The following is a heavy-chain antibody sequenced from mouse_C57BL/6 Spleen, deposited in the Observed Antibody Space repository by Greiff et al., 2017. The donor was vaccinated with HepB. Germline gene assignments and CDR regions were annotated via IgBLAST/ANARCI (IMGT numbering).Heavy chain of an antibody. CDR1: GYSFTGYY. CDR2: INPSTGGT. CDR3: ARSGDYDEDWFAY. V-gene: IGHV1-42*01. Sequence: EVKLQQSGPELVKPGASVKISCKASGYSFTGYYMNWVKQSPEKSLEWIGEINPSTGGTTYNQKFKAKATLTVDKSSSTAYMQLKSLTSEDSAVYYCARSGDYDEDWFAYWGQGTLVTVSA. J-gene: IGHJ3*01. D-gene: IGHD2-4*01.